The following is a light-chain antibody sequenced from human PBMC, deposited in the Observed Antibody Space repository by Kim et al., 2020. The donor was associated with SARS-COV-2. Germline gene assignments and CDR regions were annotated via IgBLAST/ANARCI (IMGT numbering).Light chain of an antibody. CDR1: QGINNY. Sequence: DIQMTQSTSAMSASVGDRVTITCRASQGINNYLAWFQQKPWKVPKRLIYAASNLQSGVPSRFSGSGSGTEFTLTISSLQPEDFATYYCLYHKRYPYTFGQGTKLEI. J-gene: IGKJ2*01. V-gene: IGKV1-17*03. CDR2: AAS. CDR3: LYHKRYPYT.